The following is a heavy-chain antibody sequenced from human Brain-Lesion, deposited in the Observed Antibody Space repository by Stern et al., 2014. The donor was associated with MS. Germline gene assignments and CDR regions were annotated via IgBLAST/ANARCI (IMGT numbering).Heavy chain of an antibody. J-gene: IGHJ4*02. CDR1: GYTLTELS. Sequence: QVQLGQSGAEVKKPGASVKVSCKVYGYTLTELSMHWVRQAPRKGLEWMGGFDPEDGETIYAQKFQGRVTMTEDTSTDTAYMELSSLRSEDTAVYYCATLSPGAGGNYYRHFDYWGQGTLVTVSS. CDR2: FDPEDGET. D-gene: IGHD1-26*01. CDR3: ATLSPGAGGNYYRHFDY. V-gene: IGHV1-24*01.